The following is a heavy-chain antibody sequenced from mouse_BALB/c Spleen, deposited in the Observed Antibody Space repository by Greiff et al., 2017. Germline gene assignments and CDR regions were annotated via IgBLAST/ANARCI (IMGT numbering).Heavy chain of an antibody. CDR2: IRLKSNNYAT. Sequence: EVQLMESGGGLVQPGGSMKLSCVASGFTFSNYWMNWVRQSPEKGLEWVAEIRLKSNNYATHYAESVKGRFTISRDDSKSSVYLQMNNLRAEDTGIYYCTRGNPYWYFDVWGAGTTVTVSS. V-gene: IGHV6-6*02. CDR1: GFTFSNYW. D-gene: IGHD2-1*01. J-gene: IGHJ1*01. CDR3: TRGNPYWYFDV.